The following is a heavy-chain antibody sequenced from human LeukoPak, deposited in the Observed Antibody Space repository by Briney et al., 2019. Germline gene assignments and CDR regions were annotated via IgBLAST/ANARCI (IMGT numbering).Heavy chain of an antibody. CDR2: ISGSGEGT. J-gene: IGHJ4*02. V-gene: IGHV3-23*01. D-gene: IGHD3-10*01. CDR1: GFTFANHA. Sequence: PGGSLRLSCAASGFTFANHAMNWVRQAPGKGLEWVSVISGSGEGTIYADSVKGRITISRDNSKNTLYLQMNSLRAEDTAVYYCAKAIYASGSSYTSIDYWGQGTLVTVSS. CDR3: AKAIYASGSSYTSIDY.